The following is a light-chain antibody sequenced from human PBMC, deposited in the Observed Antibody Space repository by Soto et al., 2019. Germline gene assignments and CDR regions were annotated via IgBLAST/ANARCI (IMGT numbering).Light chain of an antibody. J-gene: IGKJ5*01. Sequence: DIHLIQSPTSLSASVGERVTITCRASQSISSYLNWYQQKPGKAPKLLIYAASSLQSGVPSRFSGSGSGTDFTLTISSLQPEDFATYYCQQSYSTSITFGQGTRLEI. V-gene: IGKV1-39*01. CDR2: AAS. CDR3: QQSYSTSIT. CDR1: QSISSY.